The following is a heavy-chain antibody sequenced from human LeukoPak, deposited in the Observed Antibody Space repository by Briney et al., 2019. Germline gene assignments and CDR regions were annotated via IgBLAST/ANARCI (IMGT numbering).Heavy chain of an antibody. D-gene: IGHD5-12*01. J-gene: IGHJ4*02. V-gene: IGHV1-18*01. Sequence: ASVNVSCKPCGYTFPSYGIRWVRQAPGHGREGMGWISSYNGNTNYAQKLQGSVTITTDTSTSTAYMELRSLRSDDTAVYYCARKDDYSGYGVFDYWGQGTLVTVSS. CDR1: GYTFPSYG. CDR3: ARKDDYSGYGVFDY. CDR2: ISSYNGNT.